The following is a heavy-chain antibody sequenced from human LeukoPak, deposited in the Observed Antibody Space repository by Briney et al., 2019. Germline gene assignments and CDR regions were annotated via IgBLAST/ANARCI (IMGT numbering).Heavy chain of an antibody. Sequence: SETLSLTCTVSGGSISSGGYYWSWIRQHPGKGLEWIGYIYYSGSTYYNPSLKSRVTISVDTSKNQFSLKLSSVTAADTAVYYCARDKSPNRGVIDPDYYYGMDVWGQGTTVTVSS. CDR1: GGSISSGGYY. V-gene: IGHV4-31*03. CDR2: IYYSGST. D-gene: IGHD3-10*01. J-gene: IGHJ6*02. CDR3: ARDKSPNRGVIDPDYYYGMDV.